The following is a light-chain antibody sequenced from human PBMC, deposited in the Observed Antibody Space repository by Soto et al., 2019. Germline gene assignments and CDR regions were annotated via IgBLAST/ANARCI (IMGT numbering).Light chain of an antibody. J-gene: IGKJ2*01. V-gene: IGKV1-12*01. CDR1: QDISTW. CDR3: QQANSFPYT. Sequence: DIQMTQSPSFVSASVGVRVTITCRASQDISTWLAWYQQKPGRAPNLLIYTASSLQSGVPSRFNGNGSGTDFTLTISSLQPEDFATYYCQQANSFPYTFGQGTKLEIK. CDR2: TAS.